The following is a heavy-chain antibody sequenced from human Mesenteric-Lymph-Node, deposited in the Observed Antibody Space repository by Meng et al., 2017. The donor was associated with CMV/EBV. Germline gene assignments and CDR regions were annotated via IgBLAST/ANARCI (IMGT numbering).Heavy chain of an antibody. CDR1: GFPFSAFA. CDR2: ISSDGSYK. J-gene: IGHJ4*02. D-gene: IGHD3-22*01. Sequence: ASGFPFSAFAIHWVRQAPGKGLEWVAVISSDGSYKYHGDSVKGRVTISRDNSRNTLHLQMDSLTVEDTAVYFCARDSSGYYQYYFDYWGQGILVTVSS. CDR3: ARDSSGYYQYYFDY. V-gene: IGHV3-33*01.